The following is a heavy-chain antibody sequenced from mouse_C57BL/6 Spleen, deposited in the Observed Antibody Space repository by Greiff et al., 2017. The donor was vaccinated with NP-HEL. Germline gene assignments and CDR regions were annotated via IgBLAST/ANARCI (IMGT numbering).Heavy chain of an antibody. V-gene: IGHV5-17*01. CDR2: ISSGSSTI. D-gene: IGHD2-5*01. CDR1: GFTFSDYG. J-gene: IGHJ4*01. Sequence: EVQVVESGGGLVKPGGSLKLSCAASGFTFSDYGMHWVRQAPEKGLEWVAYISSGSSTIYYADTVKGRFTISRDNAKNTLILQMTSLRSEDTAMYYCARPLYSNYDYAMDYWGQGTSVTVSS. CDR3: ARPLYSNYDYAMDY.